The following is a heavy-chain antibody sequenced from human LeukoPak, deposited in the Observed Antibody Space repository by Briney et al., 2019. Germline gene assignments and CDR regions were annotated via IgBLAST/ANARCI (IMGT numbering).Heavy chain of an antibody. CDR2: ISAYNGNT. J-gene: IGHJ6*02. Sequence: ASVKVSCKASGYTFTSYGISWVRQAPGQGLEWMGWISAYNGNTNYAQKLQGRVTMTTDTSTSTAYMELRSLRSDDTAVYYCAREPRIAVAAGYYYGMDVWGQGTTVTVSS. V-gene: IGHV1-18*01. CDR1: GYTFTSYG. D-gene: IGHD6-19*01. CDR3: AREPRIAVAAGYYYGMDV.